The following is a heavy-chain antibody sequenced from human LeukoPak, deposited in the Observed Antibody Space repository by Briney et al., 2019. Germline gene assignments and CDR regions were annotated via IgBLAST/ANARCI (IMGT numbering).Heavy chain of an antibody. Sequence: PGGSLRLSCKASGYRFTIYWMAWVRQMPGKGLETMGIIYPGDSDTRYSPSFQGQVTISADKSINTAYLQWSSLKASDTAMYYCARFPGLTTVTLDYWGQGTLVTVSP. CDR3: ARFPGLTTVTLDY. D-gene: IGHD4-11*01. CDR1: GYRFTIYW. J-gene: IGHJ4*02. CDR2: IYPGDSDT. V-gene: IGHV5-51*01.